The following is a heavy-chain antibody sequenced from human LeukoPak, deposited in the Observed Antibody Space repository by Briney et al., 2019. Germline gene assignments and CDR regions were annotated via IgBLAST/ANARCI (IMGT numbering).Heavy chain of an antibody. D-gene: IGHD2-15*01. J-gene: IGHJ4*02. Sequence: SETLSLTCAVYGGSFSGYYWSWIRQPPGKGLEWIGEIKHSGSTNYNPSLKSRVTISVDTSKNQFSLKLSSVTAADTAVYYCARGRGYCSGGSCYTGDNWGQGTLVTVSS. CDR2: IKHSGST. V-gene: IGHV4-34*01. CDR3: ARGRGYCSGGSCYTGDN. CDR1: GGSFSGYY.